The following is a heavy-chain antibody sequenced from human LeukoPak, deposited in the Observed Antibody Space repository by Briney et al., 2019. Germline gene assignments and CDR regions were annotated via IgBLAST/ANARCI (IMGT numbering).Heavy chain of an antibody. V-gene: IGHV4-34*01. D-gene: IGHD2-2*01. CDR3: ARGSRRSTSYPPAGVFDY. Sequence: PSETLSLTCAVYGGSFSGYYWSWIRQPPGKGLEWIGEINHSGSTNYNPSLKSRVTISVDTSKNQFSLKLSSVTAADTAVYYCARGSRRSTSYPPAGVFDYWGQGTLVTVSS. CDR2: INHSGST. CDR1: GGSFSGYY. J-gene: IGHJ4*02.